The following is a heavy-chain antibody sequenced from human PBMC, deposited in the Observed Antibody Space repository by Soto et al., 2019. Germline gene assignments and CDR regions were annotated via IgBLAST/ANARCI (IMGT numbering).Heavy chain of an antibody. Sequence: VQLVESGGGRVQPGGSLKLSCAASGFSFSGSDMHWVRQAPGKGLEWVGHIRSSANNYATAYGASVKGRFTISRDDSKNTAYLQMNSLKNEDTAVYYCTRYEVVAGVLWFDPRGQGTLVTVSS. CDR3: TRYEVVAGVLWFDP. V-gene: IGHV3-73*02. D-gene: IGHD2-15*01. J-gene: IGHJ5*02. CDR1: GFSFSGSD. CDR2: IRSSANNYAT.